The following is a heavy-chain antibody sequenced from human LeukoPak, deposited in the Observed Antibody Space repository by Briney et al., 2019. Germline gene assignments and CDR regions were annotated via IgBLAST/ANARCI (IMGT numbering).Heavy chain of an antibody. J-gene: IGHJ3*02. CDR2: INHSGST. CDR3: ARRRSRSYYGSGSRRQDAFDI. CDR1: GGSFSGYY. Sequence: SETLSLTCAVYGGSFSGYYWSWIRQPPGKGLEWIGEINHSGSTNYNPSLKGRVTISVDTSKNQFSLKLSSVTAADTAVYYCARRRSRSYYGSGSRRQDAFDIWGQGTMVTVSS. V-gene: IGHV4-34*01. D-gene: IGHD3-10*01.